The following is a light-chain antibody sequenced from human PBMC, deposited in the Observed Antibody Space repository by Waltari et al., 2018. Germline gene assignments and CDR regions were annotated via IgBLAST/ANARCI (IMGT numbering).Light chain of an antibody. CDR1: SSDVGGYDY. CDR2: DVS. V-gene: IGLV2-14*03. Sequence: QSALTQPASVSGSPGQSITIPCTGTSSDVGGYDYVSWYQQHPGKAPKLMIYDVSHRASGVSDRFSGSKSDSTASLTISGLQAEDEADYYCSAYRSSSTGVFGGGTKLTVL. CDR3: SAYRSSSTGV. J-gene: IGLJ2*01.